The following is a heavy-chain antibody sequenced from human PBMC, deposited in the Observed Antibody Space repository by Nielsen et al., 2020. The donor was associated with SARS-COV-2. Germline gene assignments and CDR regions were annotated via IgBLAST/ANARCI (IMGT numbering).Heavy chain of an antibody. J-gene: IGHJ6*03. Sequence: ASVKVSCKASGYTFTSNDITWVRQAPGQGLEWMGRISPSNGNTNYAQKFQGRVTMTTDTSTSTAYMELRSLRSDDTAVYYCARPITTNYYYYYMDVWGKGTTVTVSS. CDR2: ISPSNGNT. CDR1: GYTFTSND. V-gene: IGHV1-18*01. D-gene: IGHD1-1*01. CDR3: ARPITTNYYYYYMDV.